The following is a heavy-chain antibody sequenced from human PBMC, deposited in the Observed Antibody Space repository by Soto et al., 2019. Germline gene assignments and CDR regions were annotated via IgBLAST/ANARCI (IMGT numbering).Heavy chain of an antibody. D-gene: IGHD5-12*01. Sequence: ASVKVSCKASGGTFSSYTISWVRQAPGQGLEWMGRIITILGIANYAQKFQGRVTITADKSTSTAYMELSSLRSEDTAVYYCASSVAKYYYYGMDVWGQGTTVTVSS. CDR3: ASSVAKYYYYGMDV. CDR2: IITILGIA. V-gene: IGHV1-69*02. CDR1: GGTFSSYT. J-gene: IGHJ6*02.